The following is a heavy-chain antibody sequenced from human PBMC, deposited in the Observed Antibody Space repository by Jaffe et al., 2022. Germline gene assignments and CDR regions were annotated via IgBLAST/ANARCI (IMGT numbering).Heavy chain of an antibody. D-gene: IGHD3-22*01. J-gene: IGHJ3*02. CDR3: ASLLGDSSGYYYGSDAFDI. CDR1: GYSISSGYY. V-gene: IGHV4-38-2*01. CDR2: IYHSGST. Sequence: QVQLQESGPGLVKPSETLSLTCAVSGYSISSGYYWGWIRQPPGKGLEWIGSIYHSGSTYYNPSLKSRVTISVDTSKNQFSLKLSSVTAADTAVYYCASLLGDSSGYYYGSDAFDIWGQGTMVTVSS.